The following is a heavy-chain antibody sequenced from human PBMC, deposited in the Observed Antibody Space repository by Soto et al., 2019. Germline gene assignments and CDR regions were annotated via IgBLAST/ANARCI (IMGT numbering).Heavy chain of an antibody. CDR3: AKSGSSHYGMDV. CDR2: ISYDGSNK. V-gene: IGHV3-30*18. CDR1: GFTFSSYG. J-gene: IGHJ6*02. D-gene: IGHD1-26*01. Sequence: LRLSCAASGFTFSSYGMHWVRQAPGKGLEWVAVISYDGSNKYYADSVKGRFTISRDNSKNTLYLQMNSPRAEDTAVYYCAKSGSSHYGMDVWGQGTTVTVSS.